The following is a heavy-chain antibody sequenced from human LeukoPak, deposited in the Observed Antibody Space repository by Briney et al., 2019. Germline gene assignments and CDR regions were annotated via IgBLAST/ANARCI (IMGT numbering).Heavy chain of an antibody. J-gene: IGHJ6*02. CDR3: ARVSLGNEPGSPQNYYYYGMDV. V-gene: IGHV1-69*13. Sequence: SVKVSCKASGGTFSSYAISWVRQAPGQGLEWMGGIIPIFGTANYAQKFQGRVTITADESTSTAYMELSSLRSEDTAEYYCARVSLGNEPGSPQNYYYYGMDVWGQGTTVTVSS. CDR1: GGTFSSYA. CDR2: IIPIFGTA.